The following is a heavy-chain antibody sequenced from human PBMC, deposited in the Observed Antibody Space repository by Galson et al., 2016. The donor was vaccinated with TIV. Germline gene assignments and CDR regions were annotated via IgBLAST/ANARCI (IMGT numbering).Heavy chain of an antibody. D-gene: IGHD1-1*01. CDR2: LSLSGAYT. J-gene: IGHJ2*01. V-gene: IGHV3-23*01. CDR1: GFSFRNYV. Sequence: SLRLSCAASGFSFRNYVMSWVRLAPGKGLEWVSSLSLSGAYTYYADSVKGRFTISRDNSKNTLYLQMDSLRAEDTAIYYCAKDLVSIRPPAQGYFDLWGRGTLVTVSS. CDR3: AKDLVSIRPPAQGYFDL.